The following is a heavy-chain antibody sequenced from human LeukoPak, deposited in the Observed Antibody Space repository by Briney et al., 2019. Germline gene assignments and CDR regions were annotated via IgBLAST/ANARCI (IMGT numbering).Heavy chain of an antibody. CDR1: GGSISSGGYY. Sequence: PSETLSLTCTVSGGSISSGGYYWSWIRQHPGKGLEWLGYIYYSGSTYYNPSLKSRVTISVDTSNNQFSLKLSSVTAADTAVYYCARGPGDKAAAGTEDNWFDPWGQGTLVTVSS. V-gene: IGHV4-31*03. D-gene: IGHD6-13*01. CDR2: IYYSGST. CDR3: ARGPGDKAAAGTEDNWFDP. J-gene: IGHJ5*02.